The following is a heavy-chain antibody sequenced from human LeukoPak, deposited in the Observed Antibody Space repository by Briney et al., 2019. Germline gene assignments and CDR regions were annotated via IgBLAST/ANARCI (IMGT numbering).Heavy chain of an antibody. CDR1: GFSFTNYG. Sequence: GRSLRLSCAASGFSFTNYGMHWVRQTPGKGLEWVATLWFDGNSEYYADSVKGRFTISRDSSNNTLYLQMNSLRAEDTSVYYCARDVGYSYGLGNWGQGTLVTVSS. CDR2: LWFDGNSE. D-gene: IGHD5-18*01. J-gene: IGHJ4*02. V-gene: IGHV3-33*01. CDR3: ARDVGYSYGLGN.